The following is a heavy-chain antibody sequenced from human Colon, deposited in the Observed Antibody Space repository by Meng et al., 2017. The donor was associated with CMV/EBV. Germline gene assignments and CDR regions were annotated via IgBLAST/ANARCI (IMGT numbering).Heavy chain of an antibody. CDR3: AKAPTRRYYFDS. D-gene: IGHD5-24*01. Sequence: CAASDFSITDYAVNWVRQAPGKGLGWVSVSSASGYYTFYAESVKGRFTIGRDISKNTVYLQTNSLRAEDTAVYFCAKAPTRRYYFDSWGQGSLVTVSS. CDR2: SSASGYYT. CDR1: DFSITDYA. J-gene: IGHJ4*02. V-gene: IGHV3-23*01.